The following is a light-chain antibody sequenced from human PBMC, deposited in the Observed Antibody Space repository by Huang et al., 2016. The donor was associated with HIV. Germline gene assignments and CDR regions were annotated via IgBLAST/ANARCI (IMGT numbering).Light chain of an antibody. CDR3: QQYYSSPQT. CDR2: WAS. Sequence: DIIMTQSPDSLAVSLGERATLNCRSSQSVYSSSTSKDYMAWFKQKPGQPPRLLLFWASTREAGVPDRFSGSGSGTHFTLTIANLEAEDAAIYYCQQYYSSPQTFGQGTRVEVK. V-gene: IGKV4-1*01. J-gene: IGKJ1*01. CDR1: QSVYSSSTSKDY.